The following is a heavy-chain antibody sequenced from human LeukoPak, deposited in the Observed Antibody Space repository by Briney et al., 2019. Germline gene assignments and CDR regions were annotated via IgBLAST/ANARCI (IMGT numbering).Heavy chain of an antibody. Sequence: GGSLRLSCAASGFTFSSYAMSWVRQAPGKGLVWVSRINSDGSSTSYADSVKGRFTISRDNAKNTLYLQMNSLRAEDTAVYYCARGLSIAAAGTGGAFDIWGQGTMVTVSS. CDR1: GFTFSSYA. D-gene: IGHD6-13*01. J-gene: IGHJ3*02. CDR2: INSDGSST. CDR3: ARGLSIAAAGTGGAFDI. V-gene: IGHV3-74*01.